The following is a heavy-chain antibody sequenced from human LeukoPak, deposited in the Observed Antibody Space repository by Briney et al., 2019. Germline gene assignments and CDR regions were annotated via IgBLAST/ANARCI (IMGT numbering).Heavy chain of an antibody. Sequence: GGSLRLSCAASGFTFSSYSMNWVRQAPGKGLEWVSTISGSGGATYYADSVKGRFTISRDNSKNTLYLQMNGLRAEDTAVYYCGRTSYSNYWGQGTLVTVSS. CDR2: ISGSGGAT. D-gene: IGHD6-13*01. V-gene: IGHV3-23*01. J-gene: IGHJ4*02. CDR1: GFTFSSYS. CDR3: GRTSYSNY.